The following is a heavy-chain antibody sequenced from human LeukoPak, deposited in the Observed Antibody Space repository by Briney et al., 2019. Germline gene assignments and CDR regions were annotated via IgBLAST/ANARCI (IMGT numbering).Heavy chain of an antibody. Sequence: GSSVKVSCKASGGTFSSYAISWVRQAPGQGLEWMGRIIPILGIANYAQKFQGRVTITADKSTSTAHMELSSLRSEDTAVYYCARGPITMVRGVTTAPDYWGQGTLVTVSS. D-gene: IGHD3-10*01. J-gene: IGHJ4*02. CDR1: GGTFSSYA. V-gene: IGHV1-69*04. CDR2: IIPILGIA. CDR3: ARGPITMVRGVTTAPDY.